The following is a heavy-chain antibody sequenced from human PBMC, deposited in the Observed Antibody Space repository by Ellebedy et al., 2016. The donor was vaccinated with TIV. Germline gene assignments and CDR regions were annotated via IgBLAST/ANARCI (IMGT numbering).Heavy chain of an antibody. Sequence: SETLSLTCTVSGVSVSINTYYWSWIRQSPGRGLESIGYIYYSGITRYNPSLNSRVTISMDTSKNQFSLRLSSVTAADTAVYYCATYRSAGITVCGNLDHWGQGILVTVSS. D-gene: IGHD6-19*01. V-gene: IGHV4-61*01. CDR2: IYYSGIT. J-gene: IGHJ4*02. CDR3: ATYRSAGITVCGNLDH. CDR1: GVSVSINTYY.